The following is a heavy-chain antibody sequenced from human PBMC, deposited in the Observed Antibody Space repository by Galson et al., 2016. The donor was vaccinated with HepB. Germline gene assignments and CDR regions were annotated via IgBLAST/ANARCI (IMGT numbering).Heavy chain of an antibody. V-gene: IGHV4-31*11. D-gene: IGHD3-16*01. J-gene: IGHJ5*02. CDR2: IYGVGTT. CDR3: TRSGDGDYVGGKNWVDP. Sequence: TLSLTCAVSGDSVGTDDYYWTWIRQHPGKGLEWMGYIYGVGTTYYHPSLKSRLTLSVDMSKNHFSLRLTSVTAADTAIYYCTRSGDGDYVGGKNWVDPGGHGALVTVSS. CDR1: GDSVGTDDYY.